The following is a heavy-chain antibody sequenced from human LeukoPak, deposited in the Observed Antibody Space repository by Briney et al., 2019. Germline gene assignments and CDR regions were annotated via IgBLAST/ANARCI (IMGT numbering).Heavy chain of an antibody. D-gene: IGHD2-15*01. CDR3: ARDGIGYCSGGSCYSNSVWYYYGMDV. Sequence: GGSLRLSCAASGFAFSSYEMNWVRQAPGQGLEWVSYISSSGSTIYYADSVKGRFTISRDNAKNSLYLQMNSLRAEDTAVYYCARDGIGYCSGGSCYSNSVWYYYGMDVWGQGTTVTVSS. J-gene: IGHJ6*02. CDR1: GFAFSSYE. CDR2: ISSSGSTI. V-gene: IGHV3-48*03.